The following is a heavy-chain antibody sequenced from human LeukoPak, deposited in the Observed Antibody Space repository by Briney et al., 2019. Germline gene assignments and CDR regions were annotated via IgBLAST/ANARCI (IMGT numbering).Heavy chain of an antibody. D-gene: IGHD4-17*01. V-gene: IGHV3-30-3*01. CDR3: ARFYGIDY. J-gene: IGHJ4*02. Sequence: GRSLRLSCAASGFTFSSYAMHWVRQAPGKGLEWVAVISYDGSNKYYADSVKGRFTISRDNSKNTLYLQMNSLRAEDTAVYYCARFYGIDYWGQGTLVTVSS. CDR1: GFTFSSYA. CDR2: ISYDGSNK.